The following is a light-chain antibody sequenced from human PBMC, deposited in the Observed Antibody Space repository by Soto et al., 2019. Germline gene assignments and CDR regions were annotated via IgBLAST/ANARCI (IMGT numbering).Light chain of an antibody. J-gene: IGKJ1*01. CDR3: QQYDSWT. CDR1: QSVSNSY. Sequence: EIVLTQSPGTLSLSPGERATLSCRASQSVSNSYLAWYQQKPGQAPRLLIYGPSNRATGIPDRFSGSGSGTDFTLTISRLEPEDFAVYYCQQYDSWTFGQGTKVDI. V-gene: IGKV3-20*01. CDR2: GPS.